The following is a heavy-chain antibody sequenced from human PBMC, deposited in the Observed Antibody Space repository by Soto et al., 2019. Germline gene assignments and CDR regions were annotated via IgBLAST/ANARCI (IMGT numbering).Heavy chain of an antibody. CDR2: ISYDGSNK. V-gene: IGHV3-30-3*01. Sequence: XGSLRLSCAASGFTFSSYAMHGVRQAPGKGLEWVAVISYDGSNKYYADSVKGRFTISRDNSKNTLYLQMNSLRAEDTAVYYCARALTVRLIFDYWGQGTLVTVSS. D-gene: IGHD3-10*01. CDR1: GFTFSSYA. J-gene: IGHJ4*02. CDR3: ARALTVRLIFDY.